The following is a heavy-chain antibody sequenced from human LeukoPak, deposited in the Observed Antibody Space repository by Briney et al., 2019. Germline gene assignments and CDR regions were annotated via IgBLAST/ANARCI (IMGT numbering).Heavy chain of an antibody. Sequence: GSLRLSCAASGFTFSSYWMSWVRQPPGKGLEWIGEINHSGSTNYNPSLKSRVTISVDTSQNQFSLKLSSVTAADTAVYYCARRGLGLDYWGQGTLVTVSS. D-gene: IGHD3/OR15-3a*01. CDR1: GFTFSSYW. V-gene: IGHV4-34*01. CDR2: INHSGST. J-gene: IGHJ4*02. CDR3: ARRGLGLDY.